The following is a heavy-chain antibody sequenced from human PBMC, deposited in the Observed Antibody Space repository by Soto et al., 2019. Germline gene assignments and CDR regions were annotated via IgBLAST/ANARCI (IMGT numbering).Heavy chain of an antibody. CDR2: ISYDGSNK. CDR3: ARDKRDLRFLEWSYYYDY. CDR1: GFTFSSYA. Sequence: GGSLRLSCAASGFTFSSYAMHWVRQAPGKGLEWVAVISYDGSNKYYADSVKGRFTISRDNSKNTLYLQMNSLRAADTAVYYCARDKRDLRFLEWSYYYDYWGQGSLVTSPQ. J-gene: IGHJ4*02. D-gene: IGHD3-3*01. V-gene: IGHV3-30-3*01.